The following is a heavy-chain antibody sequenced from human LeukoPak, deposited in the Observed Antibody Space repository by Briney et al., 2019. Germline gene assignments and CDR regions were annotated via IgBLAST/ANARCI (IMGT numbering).Heavy chain of an antibody. CDR1: GGSISSYY. CDR2: IYYSGST. V-gene: IGHV4-59*01. Sequence: SETLSLTCTVSGGSISSYYWSWIRQPPGKGLEWIGYIYYSGSTNYNPSLKSRVTISVDTSKNQFSLKLSSVTAADTAVYYCASSGKPYDFWSGYTNYYYYFYMDVWGKGTTVTVSS. J-gene: IGHJ6*03. D-gene: IGHD3-3*01. CDR3: ASSGKPYDFWSGYTNYYYYFYMDV.